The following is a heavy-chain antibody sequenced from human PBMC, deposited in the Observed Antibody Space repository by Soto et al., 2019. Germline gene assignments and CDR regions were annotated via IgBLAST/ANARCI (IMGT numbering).Heavy chain of an antibody. J-gene: IGHJ3*02. CDR1: GFTVSSNY. Sequence: EVQLVESGGGLIQPGGSLRLSCAASGFTVSSNYMSWVRQAPGKGLEWVSVIYSGGSTYYADSVKGRFTISRDNSNNTLYLQMNSLRAEYTAVYYCARAVGGGLDAFDIWGQGTMVTVSS. CDR3: ARAVGGGLDAFDI. CDR2: IYSGGST. D-gene: IGHD3-16*01. V-gene: IGHV3-53*01.